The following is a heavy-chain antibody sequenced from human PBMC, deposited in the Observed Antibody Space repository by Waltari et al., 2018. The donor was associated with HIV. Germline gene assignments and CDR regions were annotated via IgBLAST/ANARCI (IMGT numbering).Heavy chain of an antibody. CDR1: GLGFSTYA. J-gene: IGHJ3*02. Sequence: EVELVGSGGGLVQTGGSCRLSCAASGLGFSTYAMRGVRQGPGKGLEWVSVISGNGGTTSYADSVKGRFTISRDNSKNTLYLQMNNLRADDTAVYYCAKPQGGWELLGDFDMWGQGTMVAVSS. CDR2: ISGNGGTT. V-gene: IGHV3-23*04. CDR3: AKPQGGWELLGDFDM. D-gene: IGHD1-26*01.